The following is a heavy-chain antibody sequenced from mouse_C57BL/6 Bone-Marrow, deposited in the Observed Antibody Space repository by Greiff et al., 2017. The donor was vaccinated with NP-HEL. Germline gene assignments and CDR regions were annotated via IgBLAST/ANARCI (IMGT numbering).Heavy chain of an antibody. V-gene: IGHV5-4*01. D-gene: IGHD1-1*01. J-gene: IGHJ2*01. CDR2: ISDGGSYT. CDR3: ARDFTTVVPYFDY. CDR1: GFTFSSYA. Sequence: EVKLMESGGGLVKPGGSLKLSCAASGFTFSSYAMSWVRQTPEKRLEWVATISDGGSYTYYPDNVKGRFTISRDNAKNNLYLQMSHLKSEDTAMYYCARDFTTVVPYFDYWGQGTTLTVSS.